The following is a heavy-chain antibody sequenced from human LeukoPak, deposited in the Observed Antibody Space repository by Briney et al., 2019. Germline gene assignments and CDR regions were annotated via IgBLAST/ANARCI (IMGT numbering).Heavy chain of an antibody. D-gene: IGHD6-19*01. CDR3: ARVAGGNDAFDL. V-gene: IGHV5-51*01. Sequence: GESLKISCKGSGYNFINQWIGWVRQMPGKGLEWMGIVFPSDSDTRYSPSFQGQVTISADKSISTAYLQWSSLKASDTAVYYCARVAGGNDAFDLWGQGTMVTVSS. J-gene: IGHJ3*01. CDR1: GYNFINQW. CDR2: VFPSDSDT.